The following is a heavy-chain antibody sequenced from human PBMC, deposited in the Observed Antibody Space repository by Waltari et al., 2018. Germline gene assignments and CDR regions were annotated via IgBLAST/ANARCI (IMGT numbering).Heavy chain of an antibody. J-gene: IGHJ6*02. Sequence: QVQLVESGGGVVQPGGSLRLSCAASGFTFSSYGMHWVRQAPGKGLEWVAFIRYDGSNKYYADSVKGRFTISRDNAKNSLYLQMNSLRAEDTAVYYCARDLTSPGYSGYYYYGMDVWGQGTTVTVSS. CDR3: ARDLTSPGYSGYYYYGMDV. CDR2: IRYDGSNK. CDR1: GFTFSSYG. V-gene: IGHV3-30*02. D-gene: IGHD5-12*01.